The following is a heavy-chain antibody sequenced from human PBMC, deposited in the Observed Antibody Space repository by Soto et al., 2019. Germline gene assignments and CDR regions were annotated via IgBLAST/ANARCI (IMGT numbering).Heavy chain of an antibody. J-gene: IGHJ4*02. V-gene: IGHV3-33*01. Sequence: GGSLRLSCAASGFTFSSYGMHWVRQAPGKGLEWVAVIWYDGSNKYYADSVKGRFTISRDNSQNTLYLQMNSLRAEDTAVYYCARRLNTYYFDSWGQGTLVTVSS. CDR2: IWYDGSNK. CDR3: ARRLNTYYFDS. D-gene: IGHD2-21*02. CDR1: GFTFSSYG.